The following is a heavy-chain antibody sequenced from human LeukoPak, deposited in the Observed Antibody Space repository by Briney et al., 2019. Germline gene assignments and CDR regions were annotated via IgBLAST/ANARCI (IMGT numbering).Heavy chain of an antibody. D-gene: IGHD3-16*01. Sequence: GGSLRLSCAASGFPFSYYCMSWVRQAPGKGLEWVANIKQDGSEKYYVDSVKGRFTISRDNANNSLYLQMNSLRAEDTAVYYCARDLGHGDYYYYMDVWGKGTTVTVSS. CDR1: GFPFSYYC. CDR3: ARDLGHGDYYYYMDV. CDR2: IKQDGSEK. J-gene: IGHJ6*03. V-gene: IGHV3-7*01.